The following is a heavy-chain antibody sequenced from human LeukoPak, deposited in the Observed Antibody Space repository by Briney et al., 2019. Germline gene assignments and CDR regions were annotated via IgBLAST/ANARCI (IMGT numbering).Heavy chain of an antibody. CDR1: GFTFSSYS. CDR3: ARERLDVWNIAGYYYGMDV. Sequence: GGSLRLSCAASGFTFSSYSMNWVRQAPGKGLEWVSYISSSGSTIYYADSVKGRFTISRDNAKNSLYLQMNSLRDEDTAVYYCARERLDVWNIAGYYYGMDVWGQGTTVTVSS. D-gene: IGHD3-16*01. V-gene: IGHV3-48*02. CDR2: ISSSGSTI. J-gene: IGHJ6*02.